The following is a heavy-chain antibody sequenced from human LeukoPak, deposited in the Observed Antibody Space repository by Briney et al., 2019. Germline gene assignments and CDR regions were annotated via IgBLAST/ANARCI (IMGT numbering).Heavy chain of an antibody. J-gene: IGHJ4*02. D-gene: IGHD3-16*01. CDR3: ARTAGWSYGFDY. V-gene: IGHV4-31*03. Sequence: SETLSLTCTVSGGSISSGGYYWAWIRQYPGKGLEWIGYIYYSGTTYYNPSLQSRVTISGDTSKNQFSLKLSSVTAADTAVYYCARTAGWSYGFDYWGQGTLVTVSS. CDR1: GGSISSGGYY. CDR2: IYYSGTT.